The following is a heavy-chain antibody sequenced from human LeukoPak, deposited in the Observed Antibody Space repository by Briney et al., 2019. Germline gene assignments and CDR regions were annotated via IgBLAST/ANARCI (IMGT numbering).Heavy chain of an antibody. D-gene: IGHD6-6*01. CDR2: ISYDGSNK. V-gene: IGHV3-30*18. CDR3: AKDRIAARGWFDP. CDR1: GFTFSSYG. Sequence: GRSLRLSCAASGFTFSSYGMHWVRQAPGKGLEWVAVISYDGSNKYYADSVKGRFTISRDNSKNTLYLQMNSLRAEDTAAYYCAKDRIAARGWFDPWGQGTLVTVSS. J-gene: IGHJ5*02.